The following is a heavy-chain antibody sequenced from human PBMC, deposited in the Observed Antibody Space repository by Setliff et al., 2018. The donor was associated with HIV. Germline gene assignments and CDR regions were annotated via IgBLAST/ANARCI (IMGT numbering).Heavy chain of an antibody. CDR2: ISPQNGKT. J-gene: IGHJ4*02. Sequence: GASVKVSCKTSGYDFRRYGIAWVRQVPGHGLEWMGWISPQNGKTKYAQRFQGRVTITTDESTTTAYMELSSLRSEDTALYYCAGSILTGYYTFGADYWGQGTLVTVSS. CDR3: AGSILTGYYTFGADY. V-gene: IGHV1-18*01. CDR1: GYDFRRYG. D-gene: IGHD3-9*01.